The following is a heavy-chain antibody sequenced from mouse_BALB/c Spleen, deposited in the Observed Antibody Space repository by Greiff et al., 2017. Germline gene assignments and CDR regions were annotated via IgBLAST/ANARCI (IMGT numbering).Heavy chain of an antibody. V-gene: IGHV1-67*01. CDR1: GYTFTDYA. CDR2: ISTYYGNT. D-gene: IGHD4-1*01. Sequence: VQLQQSGPELVRPGVSVKISCKGSGYTFTDYAMHWVKQSHAKSLEWIGVISTYYGNTNYNQKFKGKATMTVDKSSSTAYMELARLTSEDSAIYYCARDWDGYAMDYWGQGTSVTVSS. CDR3: ARDWDGYAMDY. J-gene: IGHJ4*01.